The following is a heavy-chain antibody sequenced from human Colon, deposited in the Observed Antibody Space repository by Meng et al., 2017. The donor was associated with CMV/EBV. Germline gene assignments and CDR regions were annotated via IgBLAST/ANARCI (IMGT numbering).Heavy chain of an antibody. V-gene: IGHV3-48*03. J-gene: IGHJ6*02. CDR1: GYTFSNYE. CDR3: GRDSYGVDV. Sequence: GESLKISCAGSGYTFSNYELSWVRQTPGRGLEWLAFISKSGRTIYYADSVKGRFTISRDNSRNMLYLQMNSLRGEDTAVYYCGRDSYGVDVWGQGTTVTVSS. CDR2: ISKSGRTI.